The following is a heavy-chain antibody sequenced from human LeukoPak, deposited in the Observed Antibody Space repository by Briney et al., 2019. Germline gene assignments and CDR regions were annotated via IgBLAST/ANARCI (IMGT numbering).Heavy chain of an antibody. D-gene: IGHD3-10*01. J-gene: IGHJ4*02. CDR2: INPNSGGT. CDR3: ASLLWFGESDFDY. V-gene: IGHV1-2*02. Sequence: AASVKVSCKASGYTFTGYYMHWLRQAPGQGLEWMGWINPNSGGTNYAQKFQGRVTMTRDTSISTAYMELSRLRSDDTAVYYCASLLWFGESDFDYWGQGTLVTVSS. CDR1: GYTFTGYY.